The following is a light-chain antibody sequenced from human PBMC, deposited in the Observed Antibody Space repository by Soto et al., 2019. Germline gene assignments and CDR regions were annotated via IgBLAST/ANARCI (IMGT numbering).Light chain of an antibody. CDR1: SSDVGGYNY. CDR2: EVY. CDR3: NSYASSDSFVV. Sequence: QSALTQPPSASGSPGQSVTISCTGTSSDVGGYNYVSWYQHHPDKAPKLIIYEVYKRPSGVPDRFSGSKSGNTASLTVSGLQAEDEAEYYLNSYASSDSFVVCGGGTKRTFL. V-gene: IGLV2-8*01. J-gene: IGLJ2*01.